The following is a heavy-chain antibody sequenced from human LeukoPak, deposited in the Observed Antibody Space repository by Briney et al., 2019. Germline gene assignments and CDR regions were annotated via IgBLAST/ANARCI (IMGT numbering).Heavy chain of an antibody. D-gene: IGHD3-16*01. CDR2: IYYSGRT. Sequence: SDTLSLTCSVSGGSISSSSYYWGWIRQPPGKGLQWIGSIYYSGRTYYNPSLKSRVTISVDTSKNQFSLKLSSVTAADTAVYYCARDRGEQSVDYWGQGTLVTVFS. CDR3: ARDRGEQSVDY. CDR1: GGSISSSSYY. V-gene: IGHV4-39*07. J-gene: IGHJ4*02.